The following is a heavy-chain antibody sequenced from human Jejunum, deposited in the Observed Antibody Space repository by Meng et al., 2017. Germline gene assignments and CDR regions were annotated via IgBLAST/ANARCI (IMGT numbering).Heavy chain of an antibody. CDR2: IHYRGTT. V-gene: IGHV4-39*01. CDR1: GGSLSSGTYH. Sequence: QLQLHESGPVLVKPSENVYRTCSVSGGSLSSGTYHWGWIRQPPGTGLEWVGSIHYRGTTYYNPSLKSRLTMSVDTSKSQFSLDLRSVTAADTAVYYCARHLGQKDGIKIGFDFWVQGTLVTVSS. D-gene: IGHD1-14*01. CDR3: ARHLGQKDGIKIGFDF. J-gene: IGHJ4*02.